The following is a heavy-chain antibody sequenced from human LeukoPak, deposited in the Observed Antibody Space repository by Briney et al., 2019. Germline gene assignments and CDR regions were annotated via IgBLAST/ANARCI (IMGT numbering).Heavy chain of an antibody. CDR2: ISHSGST. D-gene: IGHD6-19*01. Sequence: PSETLSLTCNVSGDSINTYFWNWIPQPPGKGLEWLGYISHSGSTNYNPSLKSRLTMSVDMSKNQFSLRLTSATAADTAVYFCAKSGWLRRAFFQDWGQGILVTVSS. J-gene: IGHJ1*01. CDR3: AKSGWLRRAFFQD. V-gene: IGHV4-59*01. CDR1: GDSINTYF.